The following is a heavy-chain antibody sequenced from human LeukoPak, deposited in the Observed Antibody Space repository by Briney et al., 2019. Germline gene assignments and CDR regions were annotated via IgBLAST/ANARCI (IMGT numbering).Heavy chain of an antibody. D-gene: IGHD5-18*01. CDR2: ISWNSGSI. Sequence: GRSLRLSCAASGFTFDDYAMHWVRQAPGKGLEWVSGISWNSGSIGYADSVKGRFTISRDNAKNSLYLQMNSLRAEDTAVYYCAKDRYSSTPYYFDYWGQGTLVTVSS. CDR1: GFTFDDYA. CDR3: AKDRYSSTPYYFDY. J-gene: IGHJ4*02. V-gene: IGHV3-9*01.